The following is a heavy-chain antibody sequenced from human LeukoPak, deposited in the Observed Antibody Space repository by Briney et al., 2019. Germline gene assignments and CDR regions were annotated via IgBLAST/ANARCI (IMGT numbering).Heavy chain of an antibody. J-gene: IGHJ4*02. V-gene: IGHV4-59*01. CDR3: ARERPNYYDSSCIDY. CDR2: IYYSGST. Sequence: PSETLSLTCTVSGGSISSYYWSWIRQPPGKGLEWIGYIYYSGSTNYNPSLKSRVTISVDTSKNQFSLKLSSVTAADTAVYYCARERPNYYDSSCIDYWGQGTLVTVSS. CDR1: GGSISSYY. D-gene: IGHD3-22*01.